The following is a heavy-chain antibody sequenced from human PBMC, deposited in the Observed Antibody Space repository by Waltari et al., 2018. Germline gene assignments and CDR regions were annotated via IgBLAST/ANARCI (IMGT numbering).Heavy chain of an antibody. V-gene: IGHV4-38-2*01. D-gene: IGHD6-25*01. CDR3: ARHPAAYYFDY. J-gene: IGHJ4*02. Sequence: QVQLQESGPGLVKPSATLSLTCAVSGYSISSGYYWGWIRQPPGKGLEWIGSIYHSGSTYYNPSLKSRVTISVDTSKNQFSLKLSSVTAADTAVYYCARHPAAYYFDYWGQGTLVTVSS. CDR2: IYHSGST. CDR1: GYSISSGYY.